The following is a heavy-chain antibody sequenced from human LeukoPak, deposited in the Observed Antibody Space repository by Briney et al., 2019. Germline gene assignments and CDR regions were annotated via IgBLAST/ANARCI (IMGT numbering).Heavy chain of an antibody. Sequence: ASVKVSCKASGYIFSSYGINWVRQAPGQGLEWMGWISTLNGNTNYAQKLQGRVTMTTDTSTSTAYMELSSLRSEDTAVYYCARGLSSGWYYYYYYMDVWGKGTTITISS. CDR3: ARGLSSGWYYYYYYMDV. CDR2: ISTLNGNT. J-gene: IGHJ6*03. V-gene: IGHV1-18*01. D-gene: IGHD6-19*01. CDR1: GYIFSSYG.